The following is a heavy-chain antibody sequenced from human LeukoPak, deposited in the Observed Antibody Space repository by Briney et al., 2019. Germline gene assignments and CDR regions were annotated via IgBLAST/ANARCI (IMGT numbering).Heavy chain of an antibody. CDR3: TTDPGNLGYYYYMDV. CDR1: GFTVSSNY. CDR2: IKSKTDGGTT. V-gene: IGHV3-15*01. D-gene: IGHD4-23*01. Sequence: GGSLRLSCAASGFTVSSNYMSWVRQALGKGLEWVGRIKSKTDGGTTDYAAPVKGRFTISRDDSKNTLYLQMNSLKTEDTAVYYCTTDPGNLGYYYYMDVWGKGTTVTVSS. J-gene: IGHJ6*03.